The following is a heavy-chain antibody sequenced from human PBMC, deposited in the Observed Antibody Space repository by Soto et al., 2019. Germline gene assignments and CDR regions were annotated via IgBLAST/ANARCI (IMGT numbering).Heavy chain of an antibody. V-gene: IGHV4-34*01. CDR1: GGSFSGYY. D-gene: IGHD3-9*01. CDR2: INHSGST. CDR3: ARGGNRYFDWSGPLGY. J-gene: IGHJ4*02. Sequence: PSETLSLTCAVYGGSFSGYYWSWIRQPPGKGLEWIGEINHSGSTNYNPSLKSRVTISVDTSKNQFSLKLSSVTAADTAVYYCARGGNRYFDWSGPLGYWGQGTLVTVSS.